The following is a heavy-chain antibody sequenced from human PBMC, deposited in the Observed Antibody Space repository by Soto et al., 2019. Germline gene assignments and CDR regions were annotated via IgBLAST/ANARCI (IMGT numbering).Heavy chain of an antibody. CDR3: ARYLLRGRFFDY. Sequence: SETLSLTCSVSDGSFSSSYYWGWLRQAPGKGLEWLGNIYYSGHTYYNPSLKSRFAMSVDTSKNQFSLTLTSVTAADTAVYSCARYLLRGRFFDYWGQGTLVTVSS. D-gene: IGHD3-10*01. CDR1: DGSFSSSYY. CDR2: IYYSGHT. V-gene: IGHV4-39*01. J-gene: IGHJ4*02.